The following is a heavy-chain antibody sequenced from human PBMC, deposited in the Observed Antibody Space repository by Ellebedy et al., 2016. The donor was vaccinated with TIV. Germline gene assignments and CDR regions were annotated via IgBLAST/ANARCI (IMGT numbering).Heavy chain of an antibody. Sequence: ASVKVSCKASGYTFSSYGIHWVRQAPGQSLEWMGRIDPVSRSTQYSQQFQGRVTITRDTSANTAYMELGSLTSEDTAVYYCARKTLPGYFDYWGQGTLVTVSS. CDR1: GYTFSSYG. CDR2: IDPVSRST. V-gene: IGHV1-3*01. J-gene: IGHJ4*02. D-gene: IGHD2-21*02. CDR3: ARKTLPGYFDY.